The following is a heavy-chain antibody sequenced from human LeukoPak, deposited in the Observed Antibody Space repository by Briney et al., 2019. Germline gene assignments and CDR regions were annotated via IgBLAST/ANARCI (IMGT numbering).Heavy chain of an antibody. V-gene: IGHV3-11*01. J-gene: IGHJ4*02. CDR2: ISSSGGNI. Sequence: GGSLRLSCAASGLTFRSYWMSWIRQAPGKGLEWISYISSSGGNIYFADSVKGRFTMSRDNARGSLYLQMNSLRADDTAIYYCARRRDYFDYWGQGTLVTVSS. CDR1: GLTFRSYW. CDR3: ARRRDYFDY.